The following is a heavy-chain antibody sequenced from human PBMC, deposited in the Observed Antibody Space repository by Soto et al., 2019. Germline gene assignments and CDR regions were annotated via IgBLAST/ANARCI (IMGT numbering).Heavy chain of an antibody. Sequence: QVRLQESGPGLVKPSETLSLTCSVSNSSITSSFYWGWVRQPPGKGLEWIGSIYHSKTTYYNPSLEGRVTISADSSKNLFSLTMTSVTAADTASYYCARHVALAGPLDSWGQGSHVAVS. CDR1: NSSITSSFY. CDR2: IYHSKTT. CDR3: ARHVALAGPLDS. D-gene: IGHD6-19*01. J-gene: IGHJ4*02. V-gene: IGHV4-38-2*02.